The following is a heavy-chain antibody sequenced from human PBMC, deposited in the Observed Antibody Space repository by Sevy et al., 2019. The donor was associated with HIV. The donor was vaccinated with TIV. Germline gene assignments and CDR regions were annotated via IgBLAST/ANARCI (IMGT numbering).Heavy chain of an antibody. Sequence: SETLSLTCTVSGGSINSDHWNWIRQPPGKGLEWIGYVYYTGGTNYNPSLKNRVTISVDRTKNQFSLKLTSVTAADTAVYYCARRNDFDIWGQGNGHRLL. CDR2: VYYTGGT. V-gene: IGHV4-59*08. CDR3: ARRNDFDI. J-gene: IGHJ3*02. CDR1: GGSINSDH.